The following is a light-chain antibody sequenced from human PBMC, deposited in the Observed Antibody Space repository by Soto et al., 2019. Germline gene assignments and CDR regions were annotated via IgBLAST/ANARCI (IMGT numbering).Light chain of an antibody. CDR1: QSVSSTY. CDR2: GAS. Sequence: EIVLTQSPGTLSLSPGERATLSCRASQSVSSTYLAWYQQKPGQAPRLLIYGASIRATGIPDRFSGSGSGTDFTLTISRLETEDFAVYYCHQYAKSPPLAFGGGTKVEIK. CDR3: HQYAKSPPLA. V-gene: IGKV3-20*01. J-gene: IGKJ4*01.